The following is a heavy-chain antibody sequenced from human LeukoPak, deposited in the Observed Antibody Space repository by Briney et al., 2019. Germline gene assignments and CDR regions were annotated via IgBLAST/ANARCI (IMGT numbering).Heavy chain of an antibody. J-gene: IGHJ6*03. CDR1: GGSISSGDYS. CDR3: ARDKPKENVKVLLWFGELDDYMDV. Sequence: PSETLSLTCTVSGGSISSGDYSWSWIRQPPGKGLEWIGYIYYSGSTYYNPSLKGRVTISVDTSKNQFSLKLSSVTAADTAVYYCARDKPKENVKVLLWFGELDDYMDVWGKGTTVTVSS. CDR2: IYYSGST. V-gene: IGHV4-30-4*01. D-gene: IGHD3-10*01.